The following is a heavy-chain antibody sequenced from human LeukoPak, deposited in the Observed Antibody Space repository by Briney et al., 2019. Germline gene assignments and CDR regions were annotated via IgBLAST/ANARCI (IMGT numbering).Heavy chain of an antibody. D-gene: IGHD3-22*01. V-gene: IGHV4-34*01. CDR1: GGSFSGYY. CDR2: INHSGST. CDR3: ARVMVITTASDY. Sequence: SETLSLTCAVYGGSFSGYYWSWIRQPPGKGLEWIGEINHSGSTNYNPSLKSRVTISVDTSKNQFSPKLSSVTAADTAVYYCARVMVITTASDYWGQGTLVTVSS. J-gene: IGHJ4*02.